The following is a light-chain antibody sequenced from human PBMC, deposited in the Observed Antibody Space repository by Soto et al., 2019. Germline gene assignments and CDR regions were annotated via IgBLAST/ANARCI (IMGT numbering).Light chain of an antibody. J-gene: IGKJ4*01. V-gene: IGKV1D-12*01. CDR3: QQGQSFPLT. CDR1: QDISIW. CDR2: GAS. Sequence: DIQMTQSPSSVSASVGDSVTITCRASQDISIWLAWYQQQPGKAPKLLIYGASSLQSGVPSRFSGSGSGTDFSLTISSLQPEDFATYYCQQGQSFPLTFGGGTKVDIK.